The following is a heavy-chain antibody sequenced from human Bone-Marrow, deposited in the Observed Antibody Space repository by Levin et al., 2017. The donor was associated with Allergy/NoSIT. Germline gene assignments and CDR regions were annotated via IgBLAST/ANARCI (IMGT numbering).Heavy chain of an antibody. CDR1: GVSVTGLYS. V-gene: IGHV4-4*02. Sequence: KASETLSLTCSVSGVSVTGLYSWSWVRQPPGKALEWLGQVFQDGAANYSPSLDSRLTISLDKSKNQFSLTLTSVTVADTAVYYCARCEQQKVPPGVSYLDSWGQGSLVIVSS. J-gene: IGHJ4*02. CDR2: VFQDGAA. D-gene: IGHD3-10*01. CDR3: ARCEQQKVPPGVSYLDS.